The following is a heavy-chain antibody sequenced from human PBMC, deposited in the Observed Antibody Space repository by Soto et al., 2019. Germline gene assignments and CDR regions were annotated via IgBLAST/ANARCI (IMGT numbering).Heavy chain of an antibody. V-gene: IGHV4-31*03. Sequence: SETLSLTCTVSGGSISSGGYYWSWIRQHPGKGLEWIGYIYYSGSTYYNPSLKSRVTISVDTSKNQFSLKLSSVTAADTAVYYCARRVLGSLHFDYWGQGTLATVSS. CDR2: IYYSGST. CDR3: ARRVLGSLHFDY. CDR1: GGSISSGGYY. D-gene: IGHD3-10*01. J-gene: IGHJ4*02.